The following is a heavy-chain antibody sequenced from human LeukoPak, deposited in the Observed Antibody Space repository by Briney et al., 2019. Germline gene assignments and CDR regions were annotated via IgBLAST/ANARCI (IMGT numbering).Heavy chain of an antibody. CDR3: ARVVAAAAWLDP. Sequence: SETLSLTCTVSGGSITTYNWAWIRQPPGKGLEWIGYIYYSGSTKYNPSLKSRVTISVDTSKKQFSLKVSSVTAADTALYYCARVVAAAAWLDPWGQGILVTVSP. V-gene: IGHV4-59*01. CDR1: GGSITTYN. D-gene: IGHD6-13*01. CDR2: IYYSGST. J-gene: IGHJ5*02.